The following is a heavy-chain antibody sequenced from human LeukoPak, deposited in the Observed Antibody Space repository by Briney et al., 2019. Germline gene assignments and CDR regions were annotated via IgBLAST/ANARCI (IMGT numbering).Heavy chain of an antibody. D-gene: IGHD1-26*01. CDR1: GYTFTGYY. CDR3: ARDRGRLGSGSHRVDY. V-gene: IGHV1-2*02. CDR2: INPNSGGT. J-gene: IGHJ4*02. Sequence: SVKVSCKASGYTFTGYYMHWVRQAPGQGLEWMGWINPNSGGTNYAQKFQGRATMTRDTSISTAYMELSRLRSDDTAVYYCARDRGRLGSGSHRVDYWGQGTLVTVSS.